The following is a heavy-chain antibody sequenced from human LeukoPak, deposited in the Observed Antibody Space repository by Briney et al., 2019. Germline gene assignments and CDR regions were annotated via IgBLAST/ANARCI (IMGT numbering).Heavy chain of an antibody. CDR1: GGSISSSSYY. V-gene: IGHV4-39*07. Sequence: TSETLSLTCTVSGGSISSSSYYWGWIRQPPGKGLEWIGSIYYSGRTYYNPSLKSRVTISVDTSKNQFSLKLSSVTAADTAVYYCARDPEYSSYYFDYWGQGTLVTVPS. CDR2: IYYSGRT. CDR3: ARDPEYSSYYFDY. J-gene: IGHJ4*02. D-gene: IGHD6-6*01.